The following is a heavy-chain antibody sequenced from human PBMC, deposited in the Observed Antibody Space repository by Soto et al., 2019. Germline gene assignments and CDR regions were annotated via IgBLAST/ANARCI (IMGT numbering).Heavy chain of an antibody. Sequence: GGSLRLSCVASGITFRSRAMSWVRQAPGEGLEWVSTTTDTDGDRKYADSVRGRFTISRDNSKNTLYLQMNSLRAEDTAVYYCARESVFWSGYYLMNYYYGMDVWGQGTTVTVSS. CDR1: GITFRSRA. J-gene: IGHJ6*02. CDR2: TTDTDGDR. CDR3: ARESVFWSGYYLMNYYYGMDV. D-gene: IGHD3-3*01. V-gene: IGHV3-23*01.